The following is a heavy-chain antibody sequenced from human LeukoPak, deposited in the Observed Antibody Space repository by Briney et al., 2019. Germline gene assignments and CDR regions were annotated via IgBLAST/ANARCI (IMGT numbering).Heavy chain of an antibody. J-gene: IGHJ4*01. D-gene: IGHD5-12*01. CDR1: GFKFIDYS. Sequence: GGSLRLSCAASGFKFIDYSMNWVRQAPGKGLEWISYIGISSGNTKYADSVKGRFTISRDKARNSLYLQMNSLRVEDTAMYYCARDHRYAFDNWGHGTLVTVSS. V-gene: IGHV3-48*01. CDR3: ARDHRYAFDN. CDR2: IGISSGNT.